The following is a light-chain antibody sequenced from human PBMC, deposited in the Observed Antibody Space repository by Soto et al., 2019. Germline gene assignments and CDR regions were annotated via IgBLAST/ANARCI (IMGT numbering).Light chain of an antibody. CDR1: SSDIGSYNY. CDR2: EVS. V-gene: IGLV2-14*01. CDR3: TSYTGSRSLVV. J-gene: IGLJ2*01. Sequence: QSALTQPASVSASPGQSITISCTGTSSDIGSYNYVSWYRHHPGKAPQLMIYEVSHRPSGISHRFSGSKSGNTASLTISGLQAEDEGYYYGTSYTGSRSLVVFGGGTKLTVL.